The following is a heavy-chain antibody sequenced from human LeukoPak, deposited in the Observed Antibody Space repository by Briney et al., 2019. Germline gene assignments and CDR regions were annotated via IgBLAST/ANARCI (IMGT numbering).Heavy chain of an antibody. CDR2: INGDGSST. D-gene: IGHD2-8*02. CDR1: GFIFSNYW. V-gene: IGHV3-74*01. Sequence: GGSLRLSCTASGFIFSNYWMHWVRQAPGKGLVWVSRINGDGSSTTYADSVKGRFTISRDNAKNTLFLQMNSLRAEDTAVYYCARDLVHGGYWGQGALVTVSS. CDR3: ARDLVHGGY. J-gene: IGHJ4*02.